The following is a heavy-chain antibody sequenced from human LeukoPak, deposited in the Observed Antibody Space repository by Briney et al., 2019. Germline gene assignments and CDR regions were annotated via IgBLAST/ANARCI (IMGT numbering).Heavy chain of an antibody. D-gene: IGHD4-17*01. J-gene: IGHJ3*02. CDR3: ARGHDYGDYEGAFDI. CDR2: ISSSGSTI. Sequence: GGSLRLSCAASGFIFSRNNMNWIRQAPGKGLEWVSYISSSGSTIYYADSVKGRFTISRDNAKNSLYLQMNSLRAEDTAVYYCARGHDYGDYEGAFDIWGQGTMVTVSS. V-gene: IGHV3-48*04. CDR1: GFIFSRNN.